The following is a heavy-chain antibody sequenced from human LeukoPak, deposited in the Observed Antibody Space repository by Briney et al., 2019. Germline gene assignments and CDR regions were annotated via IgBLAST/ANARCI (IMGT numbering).Heavy chain of an antibody. J-gene: IGHJ6*02. D-gene: IGHD6-13*01. CDR1: GGSISSGGYY. CDR3: AREAAGFYYYYYGMDV. Sequence: PSQTLSLTCTVSGGSISSGGYYWSWIRQHPGKGLEWIGHIYYSGSTYYNPSLKSRVTISVDTSKNQFSLKLSSVTAADTAVYYCAREAAGFYYYYYGMDVWGQGTTVTVSS. V-gene: IGHV4-31*03. CDR2: IYYSGST.